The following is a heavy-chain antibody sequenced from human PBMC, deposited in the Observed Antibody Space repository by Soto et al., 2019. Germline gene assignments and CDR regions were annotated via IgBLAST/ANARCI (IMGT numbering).Heavy chain of an antibody. J-gene: IGHJ6*02. CDR1: VGPLTRYA. CDR3: ASYYYDSRGYPTPYYYYVMEG. V-gene: IGHV1-69*13. CDR2: IIPIFGTA. D-gene: IGHD3-22*01. Sequence: SANVYCKPSVGPLTRYAITLLRQAPGQGLECMGGIIPIFGTANYAQKFPGRVTITADESTSTAYMQLSSLRFEDIAVYYCASYYYDSRGYPTPYYYYVMEGGGQGTTVNVSS.